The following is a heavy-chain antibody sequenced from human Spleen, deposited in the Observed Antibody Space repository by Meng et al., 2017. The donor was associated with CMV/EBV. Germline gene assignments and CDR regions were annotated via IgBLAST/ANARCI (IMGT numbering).Heavy chain of an antibody. D-gene: IGHD2-2*01. J-gene: IGHJ5*02. CDR2: ISSSSSYI. V-gene: IGHV3-21*01. CDR3: ARGIVVVPAAP. CDR1: GFTFSSYS. Sequence: GESLKISCAASGFTFSSYSMNWVRQAPGKGLEWVSSISSSSSYIYYADSVKGRFTISRDNAKNSLYLQMNSLRAEDTAVYYCARGIVVVPAAPWGQGTLVTVS.